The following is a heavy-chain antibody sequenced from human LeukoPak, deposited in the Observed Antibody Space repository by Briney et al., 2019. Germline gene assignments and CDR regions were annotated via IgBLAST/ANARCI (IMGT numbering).Heavy chain of an antibody. Sequence: SETLSLTCAVYGGSFSGYYWSWIRQPPGKGLEWSGEINHSGSTNYNPSLKSRVTISVDTSKNQFSLKLSSVIAADTAVYYCASTLYSSSANFDYWGQGTLVTVSS. V-gene: IGHV4-34*01. D-gene: IGHD6-6*01. J-gene: IGHJ4*02. CDR2: INHSGST. CDR3: ASTLYSSSANFDY. CDR1: GGSFSGYY.